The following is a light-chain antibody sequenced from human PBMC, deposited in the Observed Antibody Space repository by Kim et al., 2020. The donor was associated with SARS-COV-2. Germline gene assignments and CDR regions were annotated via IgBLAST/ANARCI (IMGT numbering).Light chain of an antibody. J-gene: IGKJ4*01. V-gene: IGKV3-20*01. CDR2: GAS. CDR3: QQYGSSPLT. Sequence: SPGERATPASRASQSVSSSYLAWYQQKPGQAPRLLIYGASSRATGIPDRFSGSGSGTDFTLTISRLEPEDFAVYYCQQYGSSPLTFGGGTKVDIK. CDR1: QSVSSSY.